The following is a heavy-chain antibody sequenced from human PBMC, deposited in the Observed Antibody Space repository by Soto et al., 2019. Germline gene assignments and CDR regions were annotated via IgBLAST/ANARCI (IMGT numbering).Heavy chain of an antibody. D-gene: IGHD3-9*01. V-gene: IGHV4-34*01. CDR3: ARGHNYDILTGYYYYGMDV. CDR2: INNSGST. CDR1: GGSFSGYY. Sequence: SETLSLTCAVYGGSFSGYYWSWIRQPPGKGLEWIGEINNSGSTNYNPSLKSRVTISVDTSKNQFSLKLSSATAADTAVYYCARGHNYDILTGYYYYGMDVWGQGTTVTVSS. J-gene: IGHJ6*02.